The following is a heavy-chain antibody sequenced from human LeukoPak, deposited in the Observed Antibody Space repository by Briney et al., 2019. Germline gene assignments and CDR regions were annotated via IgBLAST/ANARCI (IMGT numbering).Heavy chain of an antibody. J-gene: IGHJ4*02. D-gene: IGHD2-15*01. CDR3: ARPYCSGGSCYSQVAL. V-gene: IGHV3-23*01. CDR2: ISGSGGST. Sequence: GGSLRLSRAASGFTFSSYAMSWVRQAPGKGLEWVSAISGSGGSTYYADSVKGRFTISRDNSKNTLYLQMNSLRAEDTAVYYCARPYCSGGSCYSQVALWGQGTLVTVSS. CDR1: GFTFSSYA.